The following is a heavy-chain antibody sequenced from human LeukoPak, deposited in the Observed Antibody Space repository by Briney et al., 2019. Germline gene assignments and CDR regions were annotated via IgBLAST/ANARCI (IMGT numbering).Heavy chain of an antibody. D-gene: IGHD1-26*01. Sequence: PSETLSLTCAVYGGSFSGYYWSWIRQPPGKGLEWIGEINHSGSTNYNPSLKSRVTISVDTSKNQFSLKLSSVTAADTAVYYCARLGTAVSGSSPSWFDPWGQGTLVTVSS. V-gene: IGHV4-34*01. CDR2: INHSGST. J-gene: IGHJ5*02. CDR3: ARLGTAVSGSSPSWFDP. CDR1: GGSFSGYY.